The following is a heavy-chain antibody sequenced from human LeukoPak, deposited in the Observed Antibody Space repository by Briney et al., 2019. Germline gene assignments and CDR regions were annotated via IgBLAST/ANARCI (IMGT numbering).Heavy chain of an antibody. CDR1: GFTFSSYA. J-gene: IGHJ4*02. CDR2: ISYDGSNK. CDR3: ARVPRYCSSTSCHDY. D-gene: IGHD2-2*01. Sequence: PGGSLRLSCAASGFTFSSYAMHWVRQAPGKGLEWVAVISYDGSNKYYADSVKGRFTISRDNSKNPLYRQMNSLRAEDTAVYYCARVPRYCSSTSCHDYWGQGTLVTVSS. V-gene: IGHV3-30*04.